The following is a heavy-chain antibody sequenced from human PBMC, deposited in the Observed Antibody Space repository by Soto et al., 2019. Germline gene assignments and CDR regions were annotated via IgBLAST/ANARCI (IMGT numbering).Heavy chain of an antibody. V-gene: IGHV3-23*01. CDR3: ARGAVMPDS. CDR2: ISASGGST. J-gene: IGHJ4*02. D-gene: IGHD3-16*01. Sequence: EVQLLESGGGLEQPGGSLRLSCAASGFTFDSFAMTWVRQAPGKGLEWVPAISASGGSTFYADSVKGRFTISRDSSKNTLYLQMNSLRAEDTAVYYCARGAVMPDSWGQGTLVTVSS. CDR1: GFTFDSFA.